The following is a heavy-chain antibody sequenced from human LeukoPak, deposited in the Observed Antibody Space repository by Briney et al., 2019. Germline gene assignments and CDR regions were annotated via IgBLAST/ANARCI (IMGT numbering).Heavy chain of an antibody. D-gene: IGHD3-22*01. CDR2: ISWNSGSI. V-gene: IGHV3-9*01. CDR3: AKEAPLDYDSSGYYFDY. J-gene: IGHJ4*02. Sequence: PGRSLRLSCAASGFTFDDYAMHWVRQAPGKGLEWVSGISWNSGSIGYADSVKGRFTISRDNAKNSLYLQMNSLRAGDTALYYCAKEAPLDYDSSGYYFDYWGQGTLVTVSS. CDR1: GFTFDDYA.